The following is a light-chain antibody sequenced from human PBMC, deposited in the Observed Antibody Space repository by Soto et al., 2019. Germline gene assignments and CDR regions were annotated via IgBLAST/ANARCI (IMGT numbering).Light chain of an antibody. J-gene: IGLJ3*02. CDR2: EVT. CDR3: ASYKSDRIWV. Sequence: QSALTQPPSVSGSPGQSVTISCTGTSSDVGRYNRVSWYRQPPGTAPKLIIYEVTNRLSGVPVCFSASKSANTASLTISGLHAEDEADYYCASYKSDRIWVFVGGTKLTV. CDR1: SSDVGRYNR. V-gene: IGLV2-18*02.